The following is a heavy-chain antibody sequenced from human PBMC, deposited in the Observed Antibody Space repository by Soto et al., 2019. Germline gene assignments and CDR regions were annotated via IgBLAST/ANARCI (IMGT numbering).Heavy chain of an antibody. CDR2: INPNSGGT. Sequence: ASVKVSCKASGYTFTGYYMHWVRQAPGQGLEWMGWINPNSGGTNYAQKFQGWVTMTRDTSISTAYMELSRLRSDDTAVYYCARPGGYSGYDPHSGFDYWGQGTLVTVSS. CDR3: ARPGGYSGYDPHSGFDY. D-gene: IGHD5-12*01. CDR1: GYTFTGYY. J-gene: IGHJ4*02. V-gene: IGHV1-2*04.